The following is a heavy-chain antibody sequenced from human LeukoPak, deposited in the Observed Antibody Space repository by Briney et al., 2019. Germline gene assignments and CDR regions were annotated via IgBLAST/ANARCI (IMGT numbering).Heavy chain of an antibody. D-gene: IGHD3-22*01. V-gene: IGHV3-11*01. J-gene: IGHJ5*02. CDR2: ISSSGSTI. CDR3: VRADEGYYDSSGYYYWFDP. CDR1: GFTFSDYY. Sequence: GGSLRLSCAASGFTFSDYYMSWIRQAPGKGLEWVSYISSSGSTIYYADSVKGRFTISRDNAKNSLYLQMNSLRAEDTAVYYCVRADEGYYDSSGYYYWFDPWGQGTLVTVSS.